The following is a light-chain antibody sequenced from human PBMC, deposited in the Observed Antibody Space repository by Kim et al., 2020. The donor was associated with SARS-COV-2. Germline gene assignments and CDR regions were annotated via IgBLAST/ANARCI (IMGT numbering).Light chain of an antibody. Sequence: SVSSWLAWYQQKSGKAPKLLIYKVSSLESGVPSRFSGSGSGTEFTLTISSLQPDDSATYYCQQYNGYITFGQGTRLEIK. J-gene: IGKJ5*01. CDR3: QQYNGYIT. CDR2: KVS. CDR1: SVSSW. V-gene: IGKV1-5*03.